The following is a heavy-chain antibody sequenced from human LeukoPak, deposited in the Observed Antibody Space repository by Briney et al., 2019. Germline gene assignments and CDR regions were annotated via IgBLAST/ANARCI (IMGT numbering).Heavy chain of an antibody. Sequence: GGSLRLSCAASGFTFSSYGMSWVRQAPGKGLEWVSAISGSGGSTYYADSVKGRFTISRDNFKNTLYLQMNSLRAEDTAVYYCAKAGDRYYYDSSGYTTDWGQGTLVTVSS. CDR1: GFTFSSYG. CDR2: ISGSGGST. D-gene: IGHD3-22*01. CDR3: AKAGDRYYYDSSGYTTD. V-gene: IGHV3-23*01. J-gene: IGHJ4*02.